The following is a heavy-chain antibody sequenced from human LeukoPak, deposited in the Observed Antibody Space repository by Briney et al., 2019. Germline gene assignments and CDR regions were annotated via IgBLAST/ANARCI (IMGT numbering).Heavy chain of an antibody. CDR2: IYTSGST. Sequence: SETLSLTCTVSGGSISSGSYYWSWIRQPAGKGLEWIGRIYTSGSTNYNPSLKSRVTISVDTSKNQFSLNLTSVTAADTAVYYCVRGFDYGFYDWGQGTQVTVSS. V-gene: IGHV4-61*02. CDR3: VRGFDYGFYD. J-gene: IGHJ4*02. D-gene: IGHD4-17*01. CDR1: GGSISSGSYY.